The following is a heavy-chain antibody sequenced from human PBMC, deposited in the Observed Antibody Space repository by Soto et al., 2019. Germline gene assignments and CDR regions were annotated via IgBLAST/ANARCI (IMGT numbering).Heavy chain of an antibody. CDR3: ARDRDSALVPGDYYYFGMDV. CDR2: IIPIFDRA. D-gene: IGHD5-18*01. CDR1: GGTFSSYA. Sequence: ASVKVSCKASGGTFSSYAISWVRQAPGQGLEWMGGIIPIFDRANYAQKFQGRVTITAGESTSTTYMELSSLRSEDTAVYYCARDRDSALVPGDYYYFGMDVWGQGTTVTVSS. V-gene: IGHV1-69*13. J-gene: IGHJ6*02.